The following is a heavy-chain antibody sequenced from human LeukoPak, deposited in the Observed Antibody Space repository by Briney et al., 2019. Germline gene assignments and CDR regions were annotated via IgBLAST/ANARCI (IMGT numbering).Heavy chain of an antibody. CDR3: ARRLTQYDCFDP. CDR2: TYYRSTLYN. Sequence: SQTLSLTCAISGDSVSSNSVTWDWIRQSPSRGLEWLGRTYYRSTLYNDYAVSVRGRITVNPDTSKNQFSLHLNSVTPEDTAVYYCARRLTQYDCFDPWGQGILVTVSS. J-gene: IGHJ5*02. D-gene: IGHD2-2*01. V-gene: IGHV6-1*01. CDR1: GDSVSSNSVT.